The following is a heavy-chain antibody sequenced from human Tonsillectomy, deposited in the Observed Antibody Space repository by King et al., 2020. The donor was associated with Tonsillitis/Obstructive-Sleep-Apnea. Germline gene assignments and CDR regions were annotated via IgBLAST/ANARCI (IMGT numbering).Heavy chain of an antibody. V-gene: IGHV3-11*06. CDR3: ARDLRSTGRDGSFDY. CDR2: ISGSGTYT. D-gene: IGHD2-2*01. Sequence: VQLVESGGELVKAGGSLRLSCEGSGFTFSDYYMSWIRQAPGRGLEWISYISGSGTYTNYADSVKGRFTISRDNAKKSVYLKMNSLGVEDTAVYYCARDLRSTGRDGSFDYWGQGTLVTVSS. J-gene: IGHJ4*02. CDR1: GFTFSDYY.